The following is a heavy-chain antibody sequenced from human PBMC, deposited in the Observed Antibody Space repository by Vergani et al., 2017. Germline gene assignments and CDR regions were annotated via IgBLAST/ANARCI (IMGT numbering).Heavy chain of an antibody. CDR1: GDSVISTDYH. CDR2: MAYSGGT. CDR3: ASKRGACRAAYCHSYDF. D-gene: IGHD2-15*01. Sequence: QVQLQESGPGLVKPSGTLSLTCTVSGDSVISTDYHWGWLRQPPGKGLVCIGSMAYSGGTSYNPSLESRISISFETPKNQFSLRLTSVTAADTAVYYCASKRGACRAAYCHSYDFWGPGTLVGVSS. V-gene: IGHV4-39*01. J-gene: IGHJ4*02.